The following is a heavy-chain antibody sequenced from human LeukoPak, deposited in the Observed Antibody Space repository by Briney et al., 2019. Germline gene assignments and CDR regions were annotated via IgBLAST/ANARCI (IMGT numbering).Heavy chain of an antibody. V-gene: IGHV3-30*01. CDR3: ARDMGGYCSSTSCYKGVGWFDP. Sequence: GRSLRLSCAASGFTFSSYAMHWVRQAPGKGLEWVAVISYDGSNKYYADSVKGRFTISRDNSKNTLYLQMNSLRAEDTAVYYCARDMGGYCSSTSCYKGVGWFDPWGQGTLVTVSS. J-gene: IGHJ5*02. CDR2: ISYDGSNK. D-gene: IGHD2-2*02. CDR1: GFTFSSYA.